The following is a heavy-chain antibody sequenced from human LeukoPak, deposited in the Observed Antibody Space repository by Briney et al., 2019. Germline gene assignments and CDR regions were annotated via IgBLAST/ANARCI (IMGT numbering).Heavy chain of an antibody. V-gene: IGHV1-24*01. CDR1: GYTLTELS. CDR2: FDPEDGET. Sequence: ASVKVSCKVSGYTLTELSMHWVRQAPGKGLEWMGGFDPEDGETIYAQEFQGRVTMTEDTSTDTAYMELSSLRSEDTAVYYCATTGYSSGYSLDYWGQGTLVTVSS. CDR3: ATTGYSSGYSLDY. D-gene: IGHD3-22*01. J-gene: IGHJ4*02.